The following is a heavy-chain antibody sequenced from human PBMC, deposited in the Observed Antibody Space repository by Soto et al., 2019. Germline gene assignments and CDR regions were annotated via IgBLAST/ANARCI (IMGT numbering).Heavy chain of an antibody. J-gene: IGHJ4*02. CDR2: ISGSDGKT. CDR3: ARWSYLDY. CDR1: GFSFGSYA. D-gene: IGHD3-3*01. Sequence: PRLSCAASGFSFGSYALSWVRQAPGKGLEWVSTISGSDGKTFYADSVKGRFSISRDTSQSTLYLQMNSLRADDTAMYYCARWSYLDYWGQGTRVTVSS. V-gene: IGHV3-23*01.